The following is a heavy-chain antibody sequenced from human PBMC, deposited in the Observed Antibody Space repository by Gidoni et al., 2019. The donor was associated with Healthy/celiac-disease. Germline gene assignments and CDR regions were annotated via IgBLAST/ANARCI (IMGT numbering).Heavy chain of an antibody. CDR2: SSGSGGST. V-gene: IGHV3-23*01. D-gene: IGHD3-22*01. CDR3: AKDPYYYYDSSGYHL. CDR1: GFTFSSYA. J-gene: IGHJ5*02. Sequence: EVQLLESGGGLVQPGGSLRLSCAASGFTFSSYAMSWVRQAPGKGLEWVSASSGSGGSTYYADSVKGRFTISRDNAKNTLYLQMNSLRAEDTAVYYCAKDPYYYYDSSGYHLWGQGTLVTVSS.